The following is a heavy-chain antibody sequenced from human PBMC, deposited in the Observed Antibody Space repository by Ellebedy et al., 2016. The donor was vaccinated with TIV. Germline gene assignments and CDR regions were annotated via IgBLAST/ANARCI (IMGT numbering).Heavy chain of an antibody. CDR1: GFSLSTSGVG. D-gene: IGHD5-18*01. J-gene: IGHJ6*02. V-gene: IGHV2-5*02. Sequence: SGPTLVNPTQPLTLTCTFSGFSLSTSGVGVGWLRQTPGKALEWLAVTYWDDEKRYSPSLKSRLTITNDTSKNQVVLTMTNMDPVDTATYYCAHSLWIRGNYFYYYAMDVWGPGTTVTVSS. CDR3: AHSLWIRGNYFYYYAMDV. CDR2: TYWDDEK.